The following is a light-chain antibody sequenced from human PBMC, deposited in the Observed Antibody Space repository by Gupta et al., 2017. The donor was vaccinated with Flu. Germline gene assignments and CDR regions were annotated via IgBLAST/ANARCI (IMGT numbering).Light chain of an antibody. J-gene: IGKJ1*01. CDR3: MQALQTPPT. Sequence: GVTPSPLPLSVTPGEAASISCRSSQSLLHVNGYNYLDWYLQKPGQPPQLLIYLGSNRASGVPDRFSGSGSGTNFTLKISRVEAEDVGIYYCMQALQTPPTFGQGTKVEIK. CDR2: LGS. V-gene: IGKV2-28*01. CDR1: QSLLHVNGYNY.